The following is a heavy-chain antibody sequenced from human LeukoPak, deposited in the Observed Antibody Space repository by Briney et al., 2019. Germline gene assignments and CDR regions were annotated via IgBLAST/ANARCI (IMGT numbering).Heavy chain of an antibody. D-gene: IGHD6-13*01. J-gene: IGHJ4*02. CDR2: INTNAGDP. Sequence: ASVKVSCKASGYIFNSYGIGWVRQAPGQGVEWMGWINTNAGDPTYAPGFKGRFVLSLDPSVSTKYLQISSLKAEDTAVYYCARARGVAAAGTDGLGYWGQGTLVTVSS. CDR1: GYIFNSYG. V-gene: IGHV7-4-1*02. CDR3: ARARGVAAAGTDGLGY.